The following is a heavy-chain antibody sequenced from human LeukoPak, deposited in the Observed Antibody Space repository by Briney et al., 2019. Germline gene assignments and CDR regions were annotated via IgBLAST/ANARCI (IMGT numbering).Heavy chain of an antibody. CDR2: ISAYNGNT. CDR1: GYTFTSYG. J-gene: IGHJ4*02. CDR3: ARASYCSDGSCYSDY. D-gene: IGHD2-15*01. Sequence: ASVKVSCKASGYTFTSYGISWVRQAPGQGLEWMGWISAYNGNTNYAQKLQGRVTMTTDTSTSTAYMELRSLKSDDTAVYYCARASYCSDGSCYSDYRGQGTLVTVSS. V-gene: IGHV1-18*01.